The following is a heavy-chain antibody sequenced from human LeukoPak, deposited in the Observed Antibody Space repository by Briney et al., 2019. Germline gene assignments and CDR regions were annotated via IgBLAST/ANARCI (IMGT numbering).Heavy chain of an antibody. CDR2: ICYTGST. Sequence: SETLSLTCTVSGGSISSYYWSWIRQPPGKGLEWIGYICYTGSTDYNPSLKSRVAISVDTSKNQSSLKLSSVTAADTAVYYCARGSKAAPGTFDYWGQGTLVTVSS. CDR3: ARGSKAAPGTFDY. CDR1: GGSISSYY. V-gene: IGHV4-59*01. J-gene: IGHJ4*02. D-gene: IGHD6-13*01.